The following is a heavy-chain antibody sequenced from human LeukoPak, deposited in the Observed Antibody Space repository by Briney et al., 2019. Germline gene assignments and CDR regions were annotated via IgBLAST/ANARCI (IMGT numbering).Heavy chain of an antibody. CDR2: IWANSGST. J-gene: IGHJ6*02. Sequence: AGGSLRLSCAASGFTFSTYTMSWVRQAPGKGLEWVSYIWANSGSTYYADSVKGRFTISRDNAKDSLYLQMNSLRREDTAVYYCARSYRIFGVSHYGMDVWGQGTTVTVSS. D-gene: IGHD3-3*01. CDR3: ARSYRIFGVSHYGMDV. V-gene: IGHV3-48*01. CDR1: GFTFSTYT.